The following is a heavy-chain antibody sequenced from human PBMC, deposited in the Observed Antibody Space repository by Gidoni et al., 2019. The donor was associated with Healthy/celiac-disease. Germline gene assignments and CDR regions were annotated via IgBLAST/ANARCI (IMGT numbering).Heavy chain of an antibody. CDR3: ARDYYDSSGYYIPFDY. CDR2: ISYDGSNK. CDR1: GCTFSSYG. V-gene: IGHV3-30*03. Sequence: QVQLVVPGGGVVQPGRSLRLPCAASGCTFSSYGMHWVRQAPGKGLEWVAVISYDGSNKYYADSVKGRFTISRDNSKNTLYLQMNSLRAEDTAVYYCARDYYDSSGYYIPFDYWGQGTLVTVSS. D-gene: IGHD3-22*01. J-gene: IGHJ4*02.